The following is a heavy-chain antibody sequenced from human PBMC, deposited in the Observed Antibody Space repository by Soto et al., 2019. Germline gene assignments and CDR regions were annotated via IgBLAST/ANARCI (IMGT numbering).Heavy chain of an antibody. CDR3: AKSGYSSSWSLPYYFDY. CDR2: ISGSGSST. J-gene: IGHJ4*02. D-gene: IGHD6-13*01. Sequence: GGSLRLSCAASGFTFSSYAKSWVRQAPGKGLEWVSAISGSGSSTYYADSVKGRFTISRDNSKNTLYLQMNSLRAEDTAVYYCAKSGYSSSWSLPYYFDYWGQGTMVTVSS. V-gene: IGHV3-23*01. CDR1: GFTFSSYA.